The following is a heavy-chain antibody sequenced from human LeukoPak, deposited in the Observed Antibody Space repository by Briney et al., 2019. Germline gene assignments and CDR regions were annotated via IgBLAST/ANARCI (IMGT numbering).Heavy chain of an antibody. D-gene: IGHD6-19*01. J-gene: IGHJ4*02. V-gene: IGHV1-69*13. CDR3: ASPISSTGYSSGWYKFDY. Sequence: SVKVSCKASGGTFSSYAISWVRQAPGQGLEWMGGIIPIFGTANYAQKFQGRVTITADESTSTAYMELSSLRSEDTAVYYCASPISSTGYSSGWYKFDYWGQGTLVTVSS. CDR2: IIPIFGTA. CDR1: GGTFSSYA.